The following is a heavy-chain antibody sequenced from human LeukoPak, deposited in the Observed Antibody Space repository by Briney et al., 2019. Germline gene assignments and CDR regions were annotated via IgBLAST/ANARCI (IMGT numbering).Heavy chain of an antibody. Sequence: GGSLRLSCAASGFTFSSYGMHWVRQAPGKGLEWVAVIWYDGSNKYYADSVKGRFTISRDNSKNTLYLQMNSLRAEDTAVYYCARGYFDWYPDYWGQGTLVTVSS. V-gene: IGHV3-33*01. D-gene: IGHD3-9*01. CDR2: IWYDGSNK. J-gene: IGHJ4*02. CDR3: ARGYFDWYPDY. CDR1: GFTFSSYG.